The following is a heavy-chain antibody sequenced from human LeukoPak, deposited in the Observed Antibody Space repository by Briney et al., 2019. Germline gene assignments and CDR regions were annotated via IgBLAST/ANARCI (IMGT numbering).Heavy chain of an antibody. CDR3: ARVGTYYRSLDS. Sequence: PSETLSLTCTVSGGSINGASWNWIRKPPGQGLEWIGYIYHSGGTNYNPSLKSRVTISLETSKNQFSLKLSSVTAADTAVYYCARVGTYYRSLDSWGQGTLVTVSS. CDR1: GGSINGAS. D-gene: IGHD3-10*01. CDR2: IYHSGGT. V-gene: IGHV4-59*01. J-gene: IGHJ4*02.